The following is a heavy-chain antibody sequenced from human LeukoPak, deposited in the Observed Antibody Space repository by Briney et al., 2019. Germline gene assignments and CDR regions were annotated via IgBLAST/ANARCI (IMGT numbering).Heavy chain of an antibody. D-gene: IGHD3-9*01. CDR1: GGSISSYY. Sequence: SETLSLTCTVSGGSISSYYWSWIRQPPGKGLEWIGYIYYSGSTNYNPSLKSRVTISVDTSKNQFSLKLSSVTAADTAVYYCARHFRRYDILTGYYNDAFDIWGQGTVVTVSS. J-gene: IGHJ3*02. CDR2: IYYSGST. CDR3: ARHFRRYDILTGYYNDAFDI. V-gene: IGHV4-59*08.